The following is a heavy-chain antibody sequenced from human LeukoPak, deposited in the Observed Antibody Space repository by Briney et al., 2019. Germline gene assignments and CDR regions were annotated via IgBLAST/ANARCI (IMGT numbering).Heavy chain of an antibody. CDR1: GYTFTCYY. J-gene: IGHJ4*02. CDR2: INPNSGGT. D-gene: IGHD1-26*01. V-gene: IGHV1-2*02. Sequence: ASVKVSCKASGYTFTCYYMHWVRQAPGQGLEWMGWINPNSGGTNYAQKFQGRVTMTRDKSIRTAYMELSRLTSDDTAVYYCARDGEITLGATDYWGQGTLVTVSS. CDR3: ARDGEITLGATDY.